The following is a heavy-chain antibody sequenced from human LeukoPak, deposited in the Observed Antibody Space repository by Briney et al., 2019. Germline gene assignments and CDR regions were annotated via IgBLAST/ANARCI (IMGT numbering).Heavy chain of an antibody. CDR1: GVTFSSYA. D-gene: IGHD3-22*01. J-gene: IGHJ4*02. Sequence: GGSLRLSCAASGVTFSSYAMNWVRQAPGKGLQWVSAISTSGGGTYYADSVKGRFTISRDNSKNTLYLQMNSLRAEDTAVYYCAKSTVSPNYYDSSGSFGYWGQGTLVTVSS. V-gene: IGHV3-23*01. CDR3: AKSTVSPNYYDSSGSFGY. CDR2: ISTSGGGT.